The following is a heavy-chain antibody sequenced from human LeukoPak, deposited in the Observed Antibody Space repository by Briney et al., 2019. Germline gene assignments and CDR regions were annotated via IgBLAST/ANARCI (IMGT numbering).Heavy chain of an antibody. CDR2: IYYSGST. D-gene: IGHD5-24*01. CDR1: GGSISSSSYY. Sequence: PSETLSLTCTVSGGSISSSSYYWGWIRQPPGKGLEWIGSIYYSGSTYYNPSLKSRVTISVDTSKNQFSLKLSSVTAADTAVYYCARKRRDGYNLGYFDYWGQGTLVTVSS. CDR3: ARKRRDGYNLGYFDY. J-gene: IGHJ4*02. V-gene: IGHV4-39*01.